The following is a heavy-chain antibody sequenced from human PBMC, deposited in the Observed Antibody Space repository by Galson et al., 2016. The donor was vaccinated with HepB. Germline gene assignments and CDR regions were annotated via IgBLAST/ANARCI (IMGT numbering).Heavy chain of an antibody. V-gene: IGHV3-20*04. CDR1: GFTFDDYG. Sequence: SLRLSCAASGFTFDDYGLSWVRQAPGKGLEWVSGINWNGGRTGYAASVKGRFTISRDNAKNSLYLQMNRLRAEDTALYYCARGMSHDYGVSADYWGQGTLVTVSS. D-gene: IGHD4-17*01. CDR3: ARGMSHDYGVSADY. CDR2: INWNGGRT. J-gene: IGHJ4*02.